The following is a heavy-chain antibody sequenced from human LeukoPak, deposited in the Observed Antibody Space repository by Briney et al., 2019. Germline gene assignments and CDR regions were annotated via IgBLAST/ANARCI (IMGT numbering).Heavy chain of an antibody. Sequence: GESLKISCKGSGYSFTSYWIGWVRQMPGKGLEWMGIIYPGDSDTRYSPSFQGQVTISADKSIRTAYLQWSSLKASDSAMYYCARQTRGGIAAAGSDYWGQGTLVTVSS. D-gene: IGHD6-13*01. CDR1: GYSFTSYW. J-gene: IGHJ4*02. V-gene: IGHV5-51*01. CDR3: ARQTRGGIAAAGSDY. CDR2: IYPGDSDT.